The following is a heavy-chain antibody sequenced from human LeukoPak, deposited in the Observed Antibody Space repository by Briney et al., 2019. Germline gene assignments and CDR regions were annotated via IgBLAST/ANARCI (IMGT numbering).Heavy chain of an antibody. J-gene: IGHJ4*02. D-gene: IGHD6-13*01. CDR3: ARDGSISSSPRYYFDY. Sequence: SQTLSLTCAISGDSVSSNSAAWHWIRQSPSRGLEWLGRTYYRSKWYNDYAVSVKSRITINPDTSKNQFSLQLNSVTPEDTAVYYCARDGSISSSPRYYFDYWGQGTLVTVSS. CDR2: TYYRSKWYN. CDR1: GDSVSSNSAA. V-gene: IGHV6-1*01.